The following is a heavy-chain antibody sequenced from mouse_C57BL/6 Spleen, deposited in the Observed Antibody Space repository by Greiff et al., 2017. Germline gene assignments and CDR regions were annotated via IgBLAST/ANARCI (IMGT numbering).Heavy chain of an antibody. Sequence: QVQLKESGAELVRPGASVKLSCKASGYTFTDYYINWVKQRPGQGLEWITSIYPGSGNTYYNEKFKGKATLTAEKSSSTAYMQLSSLTSEDSAVYFCARGGGNYGFDYWGQGTTLTVSS. CDR3: ARGGGNYGFDY. J-gene: IGHJ2*01. D-gene: IGHD2-1*01. CDR2: IYPGSGNT. V-gene: IGHV1-76*01. CDR1: GYTFTDYY.